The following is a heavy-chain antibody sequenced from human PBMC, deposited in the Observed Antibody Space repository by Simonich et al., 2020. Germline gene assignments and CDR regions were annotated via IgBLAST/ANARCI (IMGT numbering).Heavy chain of an antibody. CDR1: GFTFSSYE. V-gene: IGHV3-48*03. CDR2: SSSSGSTI. D-gene: IGHD4-17*01. CDR3: ARHYYGDYYFDY. Sequence: EVQLVESGGGLVQPGGSLRLSCAASGFTFSSYEMNWVRQAPGEWREWVAYSSSSGSTIYYADSVKGRFTISRDNAKNSLYLQMNSLRAEDTAVYYCARHYYGDYYFDYWGQGTLVTVSS. J-gene: IGHJ4*02.